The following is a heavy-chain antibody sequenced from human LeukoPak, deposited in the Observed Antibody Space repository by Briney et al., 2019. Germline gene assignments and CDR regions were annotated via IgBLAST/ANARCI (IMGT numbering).Heavy chain of an antibody. D-gene: IGHD3-3*01. Sequence: GGSLRLSCAASGFTFSSYGMHWVRQAPGKGLEWVAVIWYDGSNKYYADSVKGRFTISRDNSKNTLYLQMNSLRAEDTAVYYCARGPWGTIFGVVTSRYFDYWGQGTLVTVSS. CDR1: GFTFSSYG. CDR2: IWYDGSNK. J-gene: IGHJ4*02. CDR3: ARGPWGTIFGVVTSRYFDY. V-gene: IGHV3-33*01.